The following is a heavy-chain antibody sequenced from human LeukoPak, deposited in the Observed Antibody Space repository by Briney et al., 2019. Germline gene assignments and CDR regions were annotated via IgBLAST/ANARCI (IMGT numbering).Heavy chain of an antibody. J-gene: IGHJ3*02. CDR3: ARDRRYDSSGMDAFDI. CDR2: ISAYNGNT. V-gene: IGHV1-18*01. CDR1: GYTFTSYG. D-gene: IGHD3-22*01. Sequence: GASVEVSCKASGYTFTSYGISWVRQAPGQGLEWMGWISAYNGNTNYAQKLQGRVTMTTNTSTSTAYMELRSLRSDDTAVYYCARDRRYDSSGMDAFDIWGQGRMVTVSS.